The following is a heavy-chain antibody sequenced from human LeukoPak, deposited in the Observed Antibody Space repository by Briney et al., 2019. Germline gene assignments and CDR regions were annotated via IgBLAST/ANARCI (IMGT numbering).Heavy chain of an antibody. D-gene: IGHD1-26*01. V-gene: IGHV1-69*06. J-gene: IGHJ5*02. CDR3: ARYRPTTAENWFDP. CDR2: IIPIFGTA. Sequence: GASVKVSCKASGGTFSSYAISWVRQAPGQGLEWMGGIIPIFGTANYAQKFQGRVTITADKSTSTAYMELSSLRSEDTAVYYCARYRPTTAENWFDPWGQGTLVTVSS. CDR1: GGTFSSYA.